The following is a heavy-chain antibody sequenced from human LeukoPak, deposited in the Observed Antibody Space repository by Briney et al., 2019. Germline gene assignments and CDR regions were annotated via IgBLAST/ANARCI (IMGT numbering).Heavy chain of an antibody. Sequence: GGSLRLSCAASGFIFSDFYMYWIRQAPGKGLEWVSYIGTSSGGTTYADSVKGRFTVSRDNAKNSLYLEMNSLRDEDTAVYYCARSVIAVAGYDAFDIWGQGTVVTVSS. J-gene: IGHJ3*02. CDR1: GFIFSDFY. CDR3: ARSVIAVAGYDAFDI. CDR2: IGTSSGGT. V-gene: IGHV3-11*06. D-gene: IGHD6-19*01.